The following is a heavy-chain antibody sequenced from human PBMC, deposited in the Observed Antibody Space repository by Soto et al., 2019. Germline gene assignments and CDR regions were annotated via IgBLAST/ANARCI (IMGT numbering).Heavy chain of an antibody. V-gene: IGHV3-23*01. CDR1: GFTVRNYA. D-gene: IGHD3-22*01. CDR2: ISVSGGST. CDR3: AKGMYYYDSSGYRLFDY. J-gene: IGHJ4*02. Sequence: PGGSLRLSCAASGFTVRNYAMNWVRQAPGKGLEWVSGISVSGGSTYYADSVKGRFTVSRDNSKSTVFLQMNSLRAEDTAVYFCAKGMYYYDSSGYRLFDYWGQGTLVTVSS.